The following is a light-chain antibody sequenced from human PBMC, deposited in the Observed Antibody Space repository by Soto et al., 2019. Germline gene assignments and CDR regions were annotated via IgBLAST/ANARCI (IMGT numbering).Light chain of an antibody. Sequence: QSALTQPASVSGAPGQSITISCTGTSSDVGGYNYVSWYQQHPGKAPKLMIYEVSNRPSGVSNRFSGSKSGNTASLTISGLQAEDEADYTSSSTRVFGGGTKVTV. CDR1: SSDVGGYNY. V-gene: IGLV2-14*01. J-gene: IGLJ3*02. CDR2: EVS. CDR3: SSTRV.